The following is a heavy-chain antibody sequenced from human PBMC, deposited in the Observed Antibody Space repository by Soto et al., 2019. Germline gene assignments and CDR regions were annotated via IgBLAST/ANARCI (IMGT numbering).Heavy chain of an antibody. CDR2: IYYSGST. CDR3: ARIDGSGYEQKGWYYYGIDV. Sequence: ASETLSLTCTVSGGSVSSGSYYWSWIRQPPGKGLEWIGYIYYSGSTNYNPSLKSRVTISVDTSKNQFSLKLSSVTAADTAVYYCARIDGSGYEQKGWYYYGIDVWGQGTTVTVSS. CDR1: GGSVSSGSYY. D-gene: IGHD2-15*01. J-gene: IGHJ6*02. V-gene: IGHV4-61*01.